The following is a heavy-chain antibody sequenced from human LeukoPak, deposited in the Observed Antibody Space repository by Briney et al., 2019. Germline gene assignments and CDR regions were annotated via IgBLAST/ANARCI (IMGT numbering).Heavy chain of an antibody. J-gene: IGHJ6*02. CDR3: ARGRYYGMDV. V-gene: IGHV3-74*01. CDR2: MNSDGSGT. CDR1: GFTFSTYW. Sequence: GGSLRLSCAASGFTFSTYWMHWVRQAPGKGLVWVSGMNSDGSGTSYADSVKGRFTIPRDNAKNTLSLQVNSLRAEDTAVYFCARGRYYGMDVWGQGTTVTVSS.